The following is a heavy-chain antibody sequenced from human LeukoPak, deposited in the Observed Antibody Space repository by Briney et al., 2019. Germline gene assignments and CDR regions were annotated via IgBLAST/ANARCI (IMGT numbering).Heavy chain of an antibody. J-gene: IGHJ6*03. CDR3: ARQSGDIVVVPAAIGYMDV. D-gene: IGHD2-2*02. CDR2: INPNSGGT. Sequence: ASVKVSCKASGYTFTGYYMHWVRQAPGQGLEWMGWINPNSGGTNYAQKFQGRVTMTRDTSISTAYMELSRLRSDDTAVYYCARQSGDIVVVPAAIGYMDVWGKGTTVTVSS. V-gene: IGHV1-2*02. CDR1: GYTFTGYY.